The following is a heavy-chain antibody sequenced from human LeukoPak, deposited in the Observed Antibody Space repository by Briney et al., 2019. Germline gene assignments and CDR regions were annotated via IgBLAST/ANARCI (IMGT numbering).Heavy chain of an antibody. CDR1: GFTFSNSV. CDR2: ISGSGTNT. D-gene: IGHD1-26*01. J-gene: IGHJ6*02. V-gene: IGHV3-23*01. Sequence: TGGSLRLSCAASGFTFSNSVMSWVRQAPGKGLEWVSGISGSGTNTYYADSVKGRFTISRDNSKNTLYLQMNSLRAEDTAVYYCAKARGIRYYYGMDVWGQGTTVTVSS. CDR3: AKARGIRYYYGMDV.